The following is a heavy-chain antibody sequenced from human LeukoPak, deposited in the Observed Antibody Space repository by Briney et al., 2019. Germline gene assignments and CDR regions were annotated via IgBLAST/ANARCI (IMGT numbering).Heavy chain of an antibody. CDR1: GYTFTSYD. D-gene: IGHD3-22*01. J-gene: IGHJ3*02. Sequence: PGASVKVSCKASGYTFTSYDINWVRQATGQGLEWMGWMNPNSGNTGYAQKFQGRVTMTRSTSISTAYMELSSLRSEDTAVYYCARSLTYYYDSSGYKGHDAFDIWGQGTMVTVSS. CDR3: ARSLTYYYDSSGYKGHDAFDI. V-gene: IGHV1-8*01. CDR2: MNPNSGNT.